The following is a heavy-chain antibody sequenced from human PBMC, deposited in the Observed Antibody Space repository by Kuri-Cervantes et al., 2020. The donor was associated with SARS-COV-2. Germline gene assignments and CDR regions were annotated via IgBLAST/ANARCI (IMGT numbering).Heavy chain of an antibody. J-gene: IGHJ6*02. CDR3: AREYYYDSSGYYYTRYYYYYGMDV. CDR2: IYHSGST. D-gene: IGHD3-22*01. CDR1: GSSISSSNW. Sequence: GSLRLSCAVSGSSISSSNWWSWVRQPPGKGLEWIGEIYHSGSTNYNPSLKSRVTISVDKSKNQFSLKLSSVTAADTAVYYCAREYYYDSSGYYYTRYYYYYGMDVWGQGTTVTVSS. V-gene: IGHV4-4*02.